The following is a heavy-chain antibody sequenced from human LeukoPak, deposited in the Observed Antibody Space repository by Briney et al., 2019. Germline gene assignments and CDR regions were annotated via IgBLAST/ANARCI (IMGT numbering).Heavy chain of an antibody. J-gene: IGHJ3*02. D-gene: IGHD5-12*01. CDR3: ARDRRDGYVDI. CDR2: ISVYNGNT. Sequence: ASVKVSCKASGYTFTSYGISWVRQAPGQGVEWMGWISVYNGNTNYAQKLQGRVTMTTDTSTSTAYMELRSLRSDDTAVYYCARDRRDGYVDIWGQGTMVTVSS. V-gene: IGHV1-18*01. CDR1: GYTFTSYG.